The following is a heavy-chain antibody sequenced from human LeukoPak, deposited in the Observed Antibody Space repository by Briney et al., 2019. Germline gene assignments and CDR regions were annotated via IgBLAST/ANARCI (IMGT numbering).Heavy chain of an antibody. CDR2: ISAYNGNT. Sequence: ASVTVSCKASGYTFTSYYMHWVRQAPGQGLEWMGWISAYNGNTNYAQKLQGRVTMTTDTSTSTAYMELRSLRSDDTAVYYCAAFKGGSSLRYYGMDVWGQGTTVTVSS. CDR1: GYTFTSYY. J-gene: IGHJ6*02. D-gene: IGHD6-13*01. CDR3: AAFKGGSSLRYYGMDV. V-gene: IGHV1-18*04.